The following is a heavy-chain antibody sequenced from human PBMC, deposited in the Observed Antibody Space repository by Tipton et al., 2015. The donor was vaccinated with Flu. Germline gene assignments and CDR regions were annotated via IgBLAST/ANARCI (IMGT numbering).Heavy chain of an antibody. J-gene: IGHJ5*01. CDR1: GDSISSDFY. D-gene: IGHD4-11*01. V-gene: IGHV4-38-2*01. CDR2: IFHSGNS. Sequence: TLSLTCAVSGDSISSDFYWGWIRQPPGKGLEWIGSIFHSGNSYHNPSLKSRVTMAVETSKNQFSLKLSSVTAADTAVYYCASRDYSNYVSEPKNWFDSWGQGALVIVSS. CDR3: ASRDYSNYVSEPKNWFDS.